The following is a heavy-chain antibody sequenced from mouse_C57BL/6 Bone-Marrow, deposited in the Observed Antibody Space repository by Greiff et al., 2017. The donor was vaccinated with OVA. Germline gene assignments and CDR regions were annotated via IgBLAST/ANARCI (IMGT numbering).Heavy chain of an antibody. Sequence: VKLMESGAELVKPGASVKISCKASGYAFSSYWMNWVKQRPGKGLEWIGQIYPGDGDTNYNGKFKGKATLTADKSSSTAYMQLSSLTSEDSAVYFCARENGSSYAMDYWGQGTSVTVSS. J-gene: IGHJ4*01. D-gene: IGHD1-3*01. CDR3: ARENGSSYAMDY. CDR1: GYAFSSYW. CDR2: IYPGDGDT. V-gene: IGHV1-80*01.